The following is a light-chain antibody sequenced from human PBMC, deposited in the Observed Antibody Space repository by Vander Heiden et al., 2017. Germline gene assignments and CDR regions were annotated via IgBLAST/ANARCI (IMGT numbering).Light chain of an antibody. CDR2: DAS. CDR1: QSVSSY. V-gene: IGKV3-11*01. Sequence: EIVFTQSPATLSLSPGERATLSCRASQSVSSYLAWYQQKPGQAPRLLIFDASNRATGIPARFSGSGSGTDFTLTISSLEPEDFALYHCQQRSNWPLTFGGGTKVEIK. CDR3: QQRSNWPLT. J-gene: IGKJ4*01.